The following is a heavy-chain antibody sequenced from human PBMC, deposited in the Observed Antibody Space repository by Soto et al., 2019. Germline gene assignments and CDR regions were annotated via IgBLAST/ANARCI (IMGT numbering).Heavy chain of an antibody. Sequence: PGGSLRLSCAASGFTFSDYYMSSIRQAPWRGLQWVSYIRTSGSTMYYADSVKGRFTVSRDKAKNSLYLRMNRLRAEDTAVYYCARGLWNFDLWGRGTLVTVSS. D-gene: IGHD3-16*01. V-gene: IGHV3-11*01. CDR1: GFTFSDYY. CDR3: ARGLWNFDL. J-gene: IGHJ2*01. CDR2: IRTSGSTM.